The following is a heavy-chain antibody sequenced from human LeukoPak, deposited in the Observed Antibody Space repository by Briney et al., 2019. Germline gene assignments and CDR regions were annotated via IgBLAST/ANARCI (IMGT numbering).Heavy chain of an antibody. V-gene: IGHV1-46*01. J-gene: IGHJ4*02. CDR1: GYIFTHYY. D-gene: IGHD5-18*01. CDR2: INPSGGST. CDR3: ARDGPPGSAMSPSFDY. Sequence: ASVKVACKASGYIFTHYYMHWVRQAPGQGLEWMGIINPSGGSTSYAQKFQGRVTMTRDTSTSTVYMELSSLRSEDTAVYYCARDGPPGSAMSPSFDYWGQGTLVTVSS.